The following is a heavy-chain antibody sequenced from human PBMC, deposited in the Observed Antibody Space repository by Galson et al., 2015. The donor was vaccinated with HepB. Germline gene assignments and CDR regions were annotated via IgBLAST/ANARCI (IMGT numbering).Heavy chain of an antibody. D-gene: IGHD1-14*01. Sequence: SETLSLTCTVSGGSISSSSYYWGWIRQPPGKGLEWIGSIYYSGSTYYNPSLKSRVTISVDTSKNQFSLKLSSVTAADTAVYYCARDRLTGSWPVRDAFDIWGQGTMVTVSS. CDR2: IYYSGST. J-gene: IGHJ3*02. CDR1: GGSISSSSYY. CDR3: ARDRLTGSWPVRDAFDI. V-gene: IGHV4-39*07.